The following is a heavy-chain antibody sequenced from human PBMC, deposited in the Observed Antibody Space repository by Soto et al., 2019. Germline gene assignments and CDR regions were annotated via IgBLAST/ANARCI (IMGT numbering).Heavy chain of an antibody. CDR2: MNPNSGNT. Sequence: ASVKVSCKASGYTFTSYDINWVRQATGQGLEWMGWMNPNSGNTGYAQKLQGRVTMTTDTSTSTAYMELRSLRSDDTAVYYCARDLVATPPLGYWGQGTLVTVSS. D-gene: IGHD2-15*01. J-gene: IGHJ4*02. CDR1: GYTFTSYD. CDR3: ARDLVATPPLGY. V-gene: IGHV1-8*01.